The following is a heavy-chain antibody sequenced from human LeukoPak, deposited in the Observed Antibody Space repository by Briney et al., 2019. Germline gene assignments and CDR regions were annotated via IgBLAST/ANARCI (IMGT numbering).Heavy chain of an antibody. J-gene: IGHJ6*02. CDR1: GFTFSSYG. CDR3: ARDPRYYYDSSGYPLPDDYYYYYGMGV. Sequence: GGSLRLSCAASGFTFSSYGMHWVRQAPGKGLEWVAVIWYDGSNKYYADSVKGRFTISRDNSKNTLYLQMNSLRAEDTAVYYCARDPRYYYDSSGYPLPDDYYYYYGMGVWGQGTTVTVSS. CDR2: IWYDGSNK. D-gene: IGHD3-22*01. V-gene: IGHV3-33*01.